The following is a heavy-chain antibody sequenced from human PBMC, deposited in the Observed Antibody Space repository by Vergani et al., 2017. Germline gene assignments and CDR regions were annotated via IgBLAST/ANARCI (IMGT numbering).Heavy chain of an antibody. CDR3: ARVPIAEVYSNYFDY. V-gene: IGHV3-74*01. Sequence: EVQLVESGGGLVQPGGSLRLSCAASGFTFSNYWMHWVRQAPGKGLVWVSRINSDGSSTNDADSVQGRITISRDNAKNTLYLRMNSLRAEDTAVYYCARVPIAEVYSNYFDYWGQGTLVTVSS. J-gene: IGHJ4*02. CDR1: GFTFSNYW. CDR2: INSDGSST. D-gene: IGHD2-21*01.